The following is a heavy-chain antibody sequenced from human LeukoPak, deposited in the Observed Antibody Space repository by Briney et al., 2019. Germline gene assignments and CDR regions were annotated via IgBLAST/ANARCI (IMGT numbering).Heavy chain of an antibody. CDR2: ISSNGGST. CDR1: GLNFSSYE. J-gene: IGHJ3*02. CDR3: VSSIVGATHAFDI. D-gene: IGHD1-26*01. V-gene: IGHV3-64D*09. Sequence: PGGSLRLFWADSGLNFSSYEIIWARQAPVLGLLNVSAISSNGGSTYYADSVKGRFTISRDNSKNTLYLQMSSLRAEDTAVYYCVSSIVGATHAFDIWGQGTMVTVSS.